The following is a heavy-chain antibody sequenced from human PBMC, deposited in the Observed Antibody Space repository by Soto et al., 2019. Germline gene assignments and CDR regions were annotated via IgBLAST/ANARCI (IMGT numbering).Heavy chain of an antibody. Sequence: GGSLRLSCSASGFTFSSYAMHWARQAPGKGLEYVSSIIYNGGSAYFADSVRGRFTISRDNSKNTLSLQMSSLRVDDTAVYYCVKGQGPYYKYNAMDVWGQGTMVTVSS. V-gene: IGHV3-64D*08. CDR2: IIYNGGSA. CDR3: VKGQGPYYKYNAMDV. CDR1: GFTFSSYA. J-gene: IGHJ6*02.